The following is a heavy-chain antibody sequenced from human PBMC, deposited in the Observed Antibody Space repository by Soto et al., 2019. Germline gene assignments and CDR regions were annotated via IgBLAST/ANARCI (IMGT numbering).Heavy chain of an antibody. D-gene: IGHD3-22*01. V-gene: IGHV1-8*01. CDR2: MNPNSGNT. Sequence: GASVKVSCKASGYTFTSYDINWVRQATGQGLEWMGWMNPNSGNTGYAQKFQGRVTMTRNTSISTAYMELSSLRSEDTAVYYCARAYDSSGYYYYYYGMDVWGQGTTVTVSS. J-gene: IGHJ6*02. CDR1: GYTFTSYD. CDR3: ARAYDSSGYYYYYYGMDV.